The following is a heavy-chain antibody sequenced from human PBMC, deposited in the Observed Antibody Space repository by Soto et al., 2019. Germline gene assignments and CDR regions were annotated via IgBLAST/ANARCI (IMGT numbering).Heavy chain of an antibody. V-gene: IGHV2-5*02. CDR1: GFSLSTSGVG. CDR2: IYWDDDK. D-gene: IGHD3-22*01. CDR3: AHSTNYYDGSGYDSNCPFDY. Sequence: QITLKESGPTLVKPTQTLTLTCTFSGFSLSTSGVGVGWIRQPPGKALEWLALIYWDDDKRYSPSLKSRLTITKDATKNQIKLTNAYMDAMDTATSYCAHSTNYYDGSGYDSNCPFDYRGKGTLVTISS. J-gene: IGHJ4*02.